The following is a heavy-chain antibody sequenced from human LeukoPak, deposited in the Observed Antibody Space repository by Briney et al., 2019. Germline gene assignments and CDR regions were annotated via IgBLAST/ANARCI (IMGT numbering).Heavy chain of an antibody. CDR2: IYHSGST. D-gene: IGHD3-10*01. J-gene: IGHJ4*02. V-gene: IGHV4-30-2*01. CDR1: GGSISSGGYY. Sequence: SETLSLTCTVSGGSISSGGYYWSWIRQPPGKGLEWIGYIYHSGSTYYNPSLKSRVTISVDRSKNQFSLKLSSVTAADTAVYYYARGGSPFDYWGQGTLVTVSS. CDR3: ARGGSPFDY.